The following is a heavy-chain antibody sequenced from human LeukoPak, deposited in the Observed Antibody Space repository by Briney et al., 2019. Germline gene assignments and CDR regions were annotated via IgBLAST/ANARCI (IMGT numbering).Heavy chain of an antibody. Sequence: ASVKVSCKASGGTFSSYAISWVRQAPGQGLEWMGRIIPIFGTANYAQKFQGRVTITTDESTSTAYMELSSLGSEDTAVYYCARDRLGYGDYWFDYWGQGTLVTVSS. V-gene: IGHV1-69*05. CDR2: IIPIFGTA. J-gene: IGHJ4*02. D-gene: IGHD4-17*01. CDR1: GGTFSSYA. CDR3: ARDRLGYGDYWFDY.